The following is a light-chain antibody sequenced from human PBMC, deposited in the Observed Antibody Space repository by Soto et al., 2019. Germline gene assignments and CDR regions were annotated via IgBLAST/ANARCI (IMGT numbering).Light chain of an antibody. J-gene: IGLJ2*01. CDR2: DNI. CDR1: TSNIGNNY. V-gene: IGLV1-51*01. Sequence: QSVLTQPPSVSAAPGQKVTISCSGTTSNIGNNYVSWYQHLPGTAPKLLIYDNIERPSGIPDRFSGSKSGTSATLGITGLLSGDEADYYCGTWDSSLSAVVFGGGTQLTVL. CDR3: GTWDSSLSAVV.